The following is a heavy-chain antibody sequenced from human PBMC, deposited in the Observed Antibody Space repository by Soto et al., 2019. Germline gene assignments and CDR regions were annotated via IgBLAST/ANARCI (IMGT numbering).Heavy chain of an antibody. J-gene: IGHJ4*02. CDR2: ISYDGSNK. CDR3: AKDRMGAGVRGYFDY. Sequence: QVQLVESGGGVVQPGKSLRLSCAGSGFTFSSYGMDWVRQAPGKGLEWVAVISYDGSNKYYADSVKGSFTISIDNSKNKMYLQMRSLRADDTAVYYCAKDRMGAGVRGYFDYWGQGTLVTVSS. D-gene: IGHD3-10*01. CDR1: GFTFSSYG. V-gene: IGHV3-30*18.